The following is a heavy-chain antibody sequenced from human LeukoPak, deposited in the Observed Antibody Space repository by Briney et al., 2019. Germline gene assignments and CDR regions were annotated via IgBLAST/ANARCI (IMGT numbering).Heavy chain of an antibody. V-gene: IGHV3-74*01. J-gene: IGHJ4*02. CDR1: GFTFSDYW. Sequence: GGSLRLSCAASGFTFSDYWIHWVRQAPGKGLVWVSLIHSDGGTTNYADSVKGRFTISRDNAKNTVYLQMSSLRVEDTAVYYCARDMYSIAEWGQGTLVTVSS. CDR3: ARDMYSIAE. D-gene: IGHD1-26*01. CDR2: IHSDGGTT.